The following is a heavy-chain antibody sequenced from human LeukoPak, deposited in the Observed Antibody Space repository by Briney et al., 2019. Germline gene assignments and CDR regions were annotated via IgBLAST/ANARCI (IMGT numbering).Heavy chain of an antibody. D-gene: IGHD6-19*01. CDR2: IWYDGSNK. V-gene: IGHV3-33*01. J-gene: IGHJ4*02. CDR1: GFTFSSYG. Sequence: PGGSLRLSCAASGFTFSSYGMHWVRLAPGKGLEWVAIIWYDGSNKYYADSVKGRFTISRDNSKNTVYLQMDSLRAEDTAVYYCAVWGASGWTFDYWGQGTLVTVSS. CDR3: AVWGASGWTFDY.